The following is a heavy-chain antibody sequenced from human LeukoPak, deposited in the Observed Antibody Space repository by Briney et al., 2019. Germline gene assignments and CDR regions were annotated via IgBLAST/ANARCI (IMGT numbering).Heavy chain of an antibody. V-gene: IGHV3-49*04. CDR3: TRGPRQLWLYYGMDV. CDR2: FRSKAYGGTT. D-gene: IGHD5-18*01. Sequence: PGGSPRLSCTASGFTLGDRAMSGVRRARGGGVEWLGLFRSKAYGGTTEYAASVKGRVTISRDDSKSIAYLQMNSLKTEDTAVYYCTRGPRQLWLYYGMDVWGQGTTVIVSS. J-gene: IGHJ6*02. CDR1: GFTLGDRA.